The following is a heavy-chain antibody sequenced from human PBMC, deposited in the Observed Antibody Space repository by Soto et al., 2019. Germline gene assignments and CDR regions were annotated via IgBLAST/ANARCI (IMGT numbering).Heavy chain of an antibody. D-gene: IGHD2-15*01. CDR2: SRNKAHSYTT. V-gene: IGHV3-72*01. CDR3: ARGASGGSSANYYGFDV. CDR1: GFTFSDYY. J-gene: IGHJ6*02. Sequence: EVRLVESWGGLVQPGGSLRLSCAASGFTFSDYYMDWVRQTPGKGLEWVGRSRNKAHSYTTKYAASVQGRFTVSRDGSKNSFYLQMDSLKTDDTAVYYCARGASGGSSANYYGFDVWGQGTTVIVSS.